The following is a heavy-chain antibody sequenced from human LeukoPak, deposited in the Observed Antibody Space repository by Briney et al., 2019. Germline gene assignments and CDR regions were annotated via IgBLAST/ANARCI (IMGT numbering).Heavy chain of an antibody. V-gene: IGHV3-30-3*01. J-gene: IGHJ4*02. CDR1: GLTFSSYA. D-gene: IGHD6-6*01. Sequence: GGSLRLSCAASGLTFSSYAMHWVRQAPGKGLEWVAVISYDGSNKYYADSVKGRFTISRDNSKNTLYLQMNSLRAEDTAVYYCARDWRVNGYVAARPDYWGQGTLVTVSS. CDR2: ISYDGSNK. CDR3: ARDWRVNGYVAARPDY.